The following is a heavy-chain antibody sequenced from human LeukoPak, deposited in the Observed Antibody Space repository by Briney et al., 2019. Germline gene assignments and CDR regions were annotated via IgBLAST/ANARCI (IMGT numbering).Heavy chain of an antibody. D-gene: IGHD4-17*01. CDR3: ARDPADYGDYGTPFDY. CDR2: ISYDGSNK. J-gene: IGHJ4*02. V-gene: IGHV3-30-3*01. CDR1: GFTFSSYA. Sequence: GRSLRLSCAASGFTFSSYAMHWVRQAPGKGLEWVAVISYDGSNKYYADSVKGRFTISRDNSKNTLYLQMNSLRAEDTAVYYCARDPADYGDYGTPFDYWGQGTLVTVSS.